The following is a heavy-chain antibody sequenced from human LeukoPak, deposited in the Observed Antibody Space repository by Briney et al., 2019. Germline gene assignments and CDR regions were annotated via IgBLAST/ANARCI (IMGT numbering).Heavy chain of an antibody. J-gene: IGHJ4*02. Sequence: RSSETLCLTCTVSNGSISSSSYYWGWIRQSPGKGLEWIGTIYYSGSTYYNPSLKSRVTISVDTSKNQFSLKLTSMTATDTAVYYCARHSPGSGWPPFDYWGQGTLVTFSS. CDR1: NGSISSSSYY. CDR3: ARHSPGSGWPPFDY. D-gene: IGHD6-19*01. V-gene: IGHV4-39*01. CDR2: IYYSGST.